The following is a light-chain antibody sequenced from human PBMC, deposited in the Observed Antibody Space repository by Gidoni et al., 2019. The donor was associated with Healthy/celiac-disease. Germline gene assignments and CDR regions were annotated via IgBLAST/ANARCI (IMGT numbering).Light chain of an antibody. Sequence: EIVLTQSPATLSLSPGERATLSCRASQRVSSYLAWYHQKPGQAPRLLIYDASNRATGIPARFSGSGSGTDFTLTISSLQPEDFAVYYCQQRSNWPITFGQGTRLEIK. CDR1: QRVSSY. CDR3: QQRSNWPIT. J-gene: IGKJ5*01. CDR2: DAS. V-gene: IGKV3-11*01.